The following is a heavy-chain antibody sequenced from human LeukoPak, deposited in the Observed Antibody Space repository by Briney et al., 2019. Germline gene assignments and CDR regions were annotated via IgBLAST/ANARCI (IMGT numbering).Heavy chain of an antibody. Sequence: PGGSLSLSSAASGVTSCNYAIHGGRRAPRGRVWRGVGISNDGGKTNYTHSVKGRFTISIDSSKNTLSLQMNSLTTDGTAVYYCARDQRHYYFSGLDVWGERTRV. CDR2: ISNDGGKT. CDR3: ARDQRHYYFSGLDV. CDR1: GVTSCNYA. J-gene: IGHJ6*01. V-gene: IGHV3-30*04.